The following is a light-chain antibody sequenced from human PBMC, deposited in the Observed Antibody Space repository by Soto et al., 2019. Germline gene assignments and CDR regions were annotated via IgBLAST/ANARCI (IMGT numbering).Light chain of an antibody. CDR1: ESVTDY. CDR3: QQRSDWPWT. V-gene: IGKV3-11*01. Sequence: EIVLTQSPATLSLSPGEGGTLSCRASESVTDYLAWYQQKPGQAPRLLVYDVSYRAAGIPTRFSGGGSGTDFTLTISNVEPEDFAVYYCQQRSDWPWTFGQGTKVDIK. J-gene: IGKJ1*01. CDR2: DVS.